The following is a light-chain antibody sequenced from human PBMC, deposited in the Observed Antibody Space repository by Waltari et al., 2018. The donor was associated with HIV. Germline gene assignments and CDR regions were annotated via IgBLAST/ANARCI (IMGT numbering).Light chain of an antibody. CDR2: STN. CDR1: SGSVSTHYY. CDR3: VLFMGNGIWV. V-gene: IGLV8-61*01. Sequence: QTVVTQEPSFSVSPGGTVTLTCGLSSGSVSTHYYTSWYQQTPGQAPRTLIYSTNTRSSGVPDRFSGSILGNKAALTITGAQADDESDYYCVLFMGNGIWVFGGGTKLTVL. J-gene: IGLJ3*02.